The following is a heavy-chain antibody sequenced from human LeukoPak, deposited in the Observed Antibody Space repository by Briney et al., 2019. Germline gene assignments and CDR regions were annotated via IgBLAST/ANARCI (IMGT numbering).Heavy chain of an antibody. CDR1: GFTFSSSY. V-gene: IGHV3-7*03. D-gene: IGHD6-13*01. CDR3: AKDIAAGTSGGYMDV. Sequence: GGSLRLSCAVSGFTFSSSYMNWVRQAPGKGLEWVANIKQDGSEKYYVDSVKGRFTISRDNAKNSLYLQMNSLRAEDTALYYCAKDIAAGTSGGYMDVWGKGTTVTISS. CDR2: IKQDGSEK. J-gene: IGHJ6*03.